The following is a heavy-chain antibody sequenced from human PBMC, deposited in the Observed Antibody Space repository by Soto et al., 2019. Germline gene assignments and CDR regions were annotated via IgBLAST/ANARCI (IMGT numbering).Heavy chain of an antibody. V-gene: IGHV1-69*01. CDR3: AYWYDSSGYLDWYFDL. Sequence: QVQLVQSGAEVQKPGSSVKVSCKASGGTFSSYAISWVRQAPGQGLEWMGGIIPIFGTANYAQKFQGRVTITADESTSTAYMELSSLRSEDTAVYYCAYWYDSSGYLDWYFDLWGRGTLVTVSS. J-gene: IGHJ2*01. CDR2: IIPIFGTA. D-gene: IGHD3-22*01. CDR1: GGTFSSYA.